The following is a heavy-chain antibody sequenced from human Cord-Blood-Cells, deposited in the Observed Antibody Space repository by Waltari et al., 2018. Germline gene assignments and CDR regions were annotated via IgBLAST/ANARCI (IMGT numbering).Heavy chain of an antibody. V-gene: IGHV1-69*06. Sequence: QVQLVQSGAEVKKPGSSVKVSCKASGGTFSSYAISWVRQAPGQGLEWMGGIIPIFGTANYAQKCQGRVTITADKSTSTAYMELSSLRSEDTAVYYCTGGPTGGVVIRKDAFDIWGQGTMVTVSS. CDR1: GGTFSSYA. D-gene: IGHD3-22*01. CDR3: TGGPTGGVVIRKDAFDI. CDR2: IIPIFGTA. J-gene: IGHJ3*02.